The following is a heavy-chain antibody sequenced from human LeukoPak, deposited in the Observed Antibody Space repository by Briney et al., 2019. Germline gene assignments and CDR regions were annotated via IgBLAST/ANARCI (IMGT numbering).Heavy chain of an antibody. CDR1: GFNFSNYA. V-gene: IGHV3-30*18. D-gene: IGHD3-10*01. J-gene: IGHJ4*02. CDR2: TSSDGSLE. CDR3: AKDIWFGDGFDS. Sequence: GGSLRLSCEGSGFNFSNYAMNWVRQAPGKGMEWVSVTSSDGSLEFYVDSVNGRFSISRVNSKNTLYLQMNRLRAEDTAVYYCAKDIWFGDGFDSWGQGTLVTVSS.